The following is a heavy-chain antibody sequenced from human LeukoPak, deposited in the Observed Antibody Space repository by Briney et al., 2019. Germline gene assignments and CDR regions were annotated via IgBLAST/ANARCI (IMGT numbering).Heavy chain of an antibody. CDR3: ASLDYYDSSGYYFYYMDV. Sequence: PSETLSLTCTVSGYSISSGYYWGWIRQPPGKGLEWIGSIYHSGSTYYNPSLKSRVTISVDTSKNQFSLKLSSVTAADTAVYYCASLDYYDSSGYYFYYMDVWGKGTTVTVSS. CDR1: GYSISSGYY. V-gene: IGHV4-38-2*02. CDR2: IYHSGST. D-gene: IGHD3-22*01. J-gene: IGHJ6*03.